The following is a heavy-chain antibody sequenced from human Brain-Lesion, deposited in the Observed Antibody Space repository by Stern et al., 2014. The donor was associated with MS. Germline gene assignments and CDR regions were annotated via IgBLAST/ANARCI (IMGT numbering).Heavy chain of an antibody. CDR3: ARDQRGITIFGVVTDYYYLGMDV. CDR1: GYIFTGYY. Sequence: QVQLGQSGAEVKKPGASVKVSCKTSGYIFTGYYIHWVRQAPGQGLEWMAWINPNTDGTKYAQKFQGRVTMSRDTSISTAYVELSSLTSDDTAVYYCARDQRGITIFGVVTDYYYLGMDVWGQGTTVTVSS. CDR2: INPNTDGT. V-gene: IGHV1-2*02. J-gene: IGHJ6*02. D-gene: IGHD3-3*01.